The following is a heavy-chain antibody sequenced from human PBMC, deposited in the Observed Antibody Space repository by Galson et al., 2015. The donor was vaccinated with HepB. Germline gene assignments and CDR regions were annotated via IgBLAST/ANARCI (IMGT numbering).Heavy chain of an antibody. D-gene: IGHD2-2*01. CDR1: GGSISSSSYY. CDR3: AREEVVPAAIEWFDP. V-gene: IGHV4-39*07. J-gene: IGHJ5*02. Sequence: SETLSLTCTVSGGSISSSSYYWGWIRQPPGKGLEWIGSIYYSGSTYYNPSLKSRVTISVDTSKNQFSLKLSSVTAADTAVYYCAREEVVPAAIEWFDPWGQGTLVTVSS. CDR2: IYYSGST.